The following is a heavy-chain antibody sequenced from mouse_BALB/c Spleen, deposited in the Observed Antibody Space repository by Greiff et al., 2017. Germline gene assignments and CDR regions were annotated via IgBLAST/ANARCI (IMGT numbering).Heavy chain of an antibody. D-gene: IGHD2-4*01. Sequence: QVQLQQSGPGLVQPSQSLSITCTVSGFSLTSHGVNWVRQPPGKGLEWLGMIWGDGSTDYNSALKSRLSISKDNSKSQVFLKMNSLQTDDTARYYCARDRGYDYLYYAMDYWGQGTSVTVSS. J-gene: IGHJ4*01. V-gene: IGHV2-6-7*01. CDR2: IWGDGST. CDR3: ARDRGYDYLYYAMDY. CDR1: GFSLTSHG.